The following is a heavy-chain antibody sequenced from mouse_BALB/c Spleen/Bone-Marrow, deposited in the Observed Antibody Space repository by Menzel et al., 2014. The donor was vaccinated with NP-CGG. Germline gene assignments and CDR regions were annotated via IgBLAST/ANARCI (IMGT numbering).Heavy chain of an antibody. CDR3: ARRDYGKHFDV. V-gene: IGHV3-8*02. D-gene: IGHD2-1*01. J-gene: IGHJ1*01. CDR2: ISYSGST. CDR1: GDSITSGY. Sequence: VQLKQSGPRLVKPSQTLSLTCSVTGDSITSGYWNWIRKFPGNKLEYMGHISYSGSTYYNPSLKSRISITRDTSTNQYYLQLNSVTTEDTATYYCARRDYGKHFDVWGAGTTVTVSS.